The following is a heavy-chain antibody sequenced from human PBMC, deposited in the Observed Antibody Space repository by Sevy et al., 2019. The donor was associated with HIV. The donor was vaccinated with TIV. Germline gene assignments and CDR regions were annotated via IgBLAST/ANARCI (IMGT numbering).Heavy chain of an antibody. Sequence: GGSLRLSCAASGFSFGTHAMSWVRQAPGKGLEWILYISSSSSTIYYADSVKGRFTISRDNAKNSLYLQMNSLRTDDTAVYYCARDLPPSATTVAHFDYWGPGTLVTVSS. CDR2: ISSSSSTI. D-gene: IGHD4-17*01. J-gene: IGHJ4*02. V-gene: IGHV3-48*01. CDR3: ARDLPPSATTVAHFDY. CDR1: GFSFGTHA.